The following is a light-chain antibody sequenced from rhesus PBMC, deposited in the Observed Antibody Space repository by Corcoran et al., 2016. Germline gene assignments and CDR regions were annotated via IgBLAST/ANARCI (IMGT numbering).Light chain of an antibody. CDR2: AAS. J-gene: IGKJ2*01. CDR1: QAISSY. V-gene: IGKV1-28*02. CDR3: LQHNSYPYS. Sequence: DIQMTQSPSSLSASVGDTVTITCRTSQAISSYLNWFQQKPGNAPKLLIYAASSLESGVPSRFSGSGSGTEVILTISSLQPEDFATYYCLQHNSYPYSFGQGTRVEI.